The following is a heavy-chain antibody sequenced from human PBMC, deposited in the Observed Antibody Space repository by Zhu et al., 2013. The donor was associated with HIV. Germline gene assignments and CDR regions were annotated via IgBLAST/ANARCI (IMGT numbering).Heavy chain of an antibody. CDR2: IHHTGNT. Sequence: QVQLQESGPGLVKPSQTLSLTCTVSGGSVSDADYYWTWIRQPLGKGLEWIGYIHHTGNTQYNPSLQSRVTISIDSSNAQFSLRLSSVTAADTAVYFXARAATNRNYHGSGVXYWGQGTLVAVSS. J-gene: IGHJ4*02. D-gene: IGHD3-10*01. CDR3: ARAATNRNYHGSGVXY. CDR1: GGSVSDADYY. V-gene: IGHV4-30-4*01.